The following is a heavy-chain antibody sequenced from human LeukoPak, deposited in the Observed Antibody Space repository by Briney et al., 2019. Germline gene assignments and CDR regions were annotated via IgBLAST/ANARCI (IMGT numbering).Heavy chain of an antibody. CDR1: GGSISSGGYY. D-gene: IGHD6-13*01. Sequence: SQTLSLTCTVSGGSISSGGYYWSWLRQHPGKGLEWIGYIYYSGSTYYNPSLKSRVTISVDTSKNQFSLKLSSVTAADTAVYYCARGEQQLSLGYFDCWGQGTLVTVSS. J-gene: IGHJ4*02. CDR2: IYYSGST. CDR3: ARGEQQLSLGYFDC. V-gene: IGHV4-31*03.